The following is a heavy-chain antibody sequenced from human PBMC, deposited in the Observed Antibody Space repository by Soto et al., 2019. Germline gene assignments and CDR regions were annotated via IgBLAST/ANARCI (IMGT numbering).Heavy chain of an antibody. J-gene: IGHJ4*02. CDR1: GCSFTSYW. CDR2: IYPGDSDT. CDR3: ARHPGDSSSWPTFDY. V-gene: IGHV5-51*01. Sequence: GESLKISCKGSGCSFTSYWIGWVRQMPGKGLEWMGIIYPGDSDTRYSPSFQGQVTISADKSISTAYLQWSSLKASDTAMYYCARHPGDSSSWPTFDYWGQGTLVTVSS. D-gene: IGHD6-13*01.